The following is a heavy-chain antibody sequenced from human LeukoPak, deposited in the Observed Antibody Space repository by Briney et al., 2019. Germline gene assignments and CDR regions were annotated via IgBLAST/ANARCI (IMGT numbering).Heavy chain of an antibody. V-gene: IGHV3-30*02. CDR3: AKPLLSSGSMPSY. D-gene: IGHD3-10*01. J-gene: IGHJ4*02. CDR1: GFTFSSYG. Sequence: PGGSLRLSCAASGFTFSSYGMHWGRQAPGKGLEWVAFIRYDGSNKYYADSVKGRFTISRDNSKNTLYLQMNSLRAEDTAVYYCAKPLLSSGSMPSYWGQGTLVTVSS. CDR2: IRYDGSNK.